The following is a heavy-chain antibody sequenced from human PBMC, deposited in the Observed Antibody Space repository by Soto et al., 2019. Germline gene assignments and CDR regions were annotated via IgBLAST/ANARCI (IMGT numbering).Heavy chain of an antibody. CDR3: ARVGGPDYYDSSGYARTNWFDP. CDR2: INHSGST. CDR1: GVSISGGGHY. D-gene: IGHD3-22*01. J-gene: IGHJ5*02. Sequence: SETLSLTCTVSGVSISGGGHYWGWIRPPPGKGLEWIGEINHSGSTNYNPSLKSRVTISVDTSKNQFSLKLCSVTAADTAVYYCARVGGPDYYDSSGYARTNWFDPWGQGTLVTVSS. V-gene: IGHV4-39*07.